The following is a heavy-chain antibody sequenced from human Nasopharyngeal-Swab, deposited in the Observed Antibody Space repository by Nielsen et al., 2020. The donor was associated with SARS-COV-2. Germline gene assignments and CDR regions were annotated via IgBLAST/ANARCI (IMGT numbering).Heavy chain of an antibody. CDR3: AKDAGHSSGYMDV. CDR1: GFSFSVYG. J-gene: IGHJ6*03. CDR2: ISFHGSDK. D-gene: IGHD6-19*01. V-gene: IGHV3-30*18. Sequence: GESLKISCAASGFSFSVYGMHWVRQAPGKGLEWVTLISFHGSDKYYADSVKGRFTISRDNSKNTLYLQMNSLRAEDTAVYYCAKDAGHSSGYMDVWGKGTTVTVSS.